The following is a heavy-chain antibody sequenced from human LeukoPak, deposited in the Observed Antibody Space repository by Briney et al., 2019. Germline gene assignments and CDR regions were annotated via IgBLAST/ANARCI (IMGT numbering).Heavy chain of an antibody. CDR2: ISYDGSNK. D-gene: IGHD2-15*01. J-gene: IGHJ4*02. V-gene: IGHV3-30-3*01. Sequence: QAGGSLRLSCAASGFTFSSYAMHWVRQAPGRGLEWVAVISYDGSNKYYADSVKGRFTISRDNSKNTLYLQMNSLRAEDTAVYYCARETSRVVAATGKYFDYWGQGTLVTVSS. CDR3: ARETSRVVAATGKYFDY. CDR1: GFTFSSYA.